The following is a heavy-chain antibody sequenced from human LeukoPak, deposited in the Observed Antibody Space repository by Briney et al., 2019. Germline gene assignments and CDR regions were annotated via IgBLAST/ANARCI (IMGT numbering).Heavy chain of an antibody. J-gene: IGHJ4*02. CDR1: GGSISSYY. D-gene: IGHD2-2*01. CDR2: IYYSGST. CDR3: ARTLPRGSSTRVYYFDY. Sequence: SETLSLTCTVSGGSISSYYWSWIRQPPGKGLEWIGYIYYSGSTNYNPSLKSRVTISVDTFKNQFSLKLSSVTAADTAVYYCARTLPRGSSTRVYYFDYWGQGTLVTVSS. V-gene: IGHV4-59*01.